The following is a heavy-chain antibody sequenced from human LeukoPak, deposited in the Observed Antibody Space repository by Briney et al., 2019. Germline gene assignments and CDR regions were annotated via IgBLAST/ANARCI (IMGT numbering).Heavy chain of an antibody. D-gene: IGHD3-22*01. CDR1: GGSISSSRDY. Sequence: SETLSLTCTVSGGSISSSRDYWAWLRQPPGKGLEWIANIYYSGSTYYSPSLKSRVTISVDTSKNQFSLKLTSVTAADTAVYYCAREHYYDSTAYLDWGQGTLVSVSS. J-gene: IGHJ4*02. CDR2: IYYSGST. V-gene: IGHV4-39*02. CDR3: AREHYYDSTAYLD.